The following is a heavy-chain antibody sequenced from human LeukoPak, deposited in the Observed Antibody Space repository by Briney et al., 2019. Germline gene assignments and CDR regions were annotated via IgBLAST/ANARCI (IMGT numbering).Heavy chain of an antibody. CDR3: ARRTGIAVAGTSFDI. CDR1: GFTFSSYS. CDR2: ISSSSSYI. V-gene: IGHV3-21*01. J-gene: IGHJ3*02. Sequence: PGGSLRLSCAASGFTFSSYSMNWVRQAPGKGLEWVSSISSSSSYIYYADSVKGRFTISRDNAKNPLYLQMNSLRAEDTAVYYCARRTGIAVAGTSFDIWGQGTMVTVSS. D-gene: IGHD6-19*01.